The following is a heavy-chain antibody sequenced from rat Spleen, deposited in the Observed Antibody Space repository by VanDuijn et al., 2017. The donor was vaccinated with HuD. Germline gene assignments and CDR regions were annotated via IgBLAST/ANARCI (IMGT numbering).Heavy chain of an antibody. V-gene: IGHV5-22*01. CDR2: ISYEGSST. Sequence: VQLKESGPDLVQPSQTLSLTCTVVGFSLTSYHVHWVRQPPGKGLEWVASISYEGSSTYYGDSVKGRFTISRDNEKRTLYLQMNSLRSEDTATYYCASQLSRFDYWGQGVMVTVSS. D-gene: IGHD3-8*01. CDR3: ASQLSRFDY. CDR1: GFSLTSYH. J-gene: IGHJ2*01.